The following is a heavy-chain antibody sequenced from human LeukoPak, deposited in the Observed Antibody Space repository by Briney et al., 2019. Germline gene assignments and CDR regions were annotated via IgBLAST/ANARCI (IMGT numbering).Heavy chain of an antibody. V-gene: IGHV3-20*01. D-gene: IGHD3-3*01. CDR2: INWNGGST. CDR1: GFTFDDYG. CDR3: ARETPLGITILGRGYYMDV. Sequence: GGSLRLSCAASGFTFDDYGMSWVRQAPGKGLEWVSGINWNGGSTGYADSVKGRFTISRDNAKNSLYLQMNSLRAEDTALYHCARETPLGITILGRGYYMDVWGKGTTVTVSS. J-gene: IGHJ6*03.